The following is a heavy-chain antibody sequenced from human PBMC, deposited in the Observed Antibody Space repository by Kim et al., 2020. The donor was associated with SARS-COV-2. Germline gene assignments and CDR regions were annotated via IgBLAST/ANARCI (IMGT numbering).Heavy chain of an antibody. Sequence: GGSLRLSCAASGFTFSSYGMHWVRQAPGKGLEWVAVISYDGSNKYYADSVKGRFTISRDNSKNTLYLQMNSLRAEDTAVYYCAKDGVGYSYSPVYYFDYWGQGTLVTVSS. CDR2: ISYDGSNK. CDR1: GFTFSSYG. V-gene: IGHV3-30*18. D-gene: IGHD5-18*01. CDR3: AKDGVGYSYSPVYYFDY. J-gene: IGHJ4*02.